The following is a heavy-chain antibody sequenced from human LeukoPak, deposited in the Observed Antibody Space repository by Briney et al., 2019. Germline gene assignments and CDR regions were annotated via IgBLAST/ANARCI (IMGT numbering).Heavy chain of an antibody. CDR2: INPSGGST. CDR3: ARNRLGSGTDIIYGMAV. J-gene: IGHJ6*02. Sequence: ASVKVSCKASGYTFTTYYMHWVRQAPGHGLEWMGIINPSGGSTTYAQKFQGRVTITRDPSTSTGYMEVSRRRSEETAVYYCARNRLGSGTDIIYGMAVGNQGTTATV. D-gene: IGHD3-10*01. V-gene: IGHV1-46*03. CDR1: GYTFTTYY.